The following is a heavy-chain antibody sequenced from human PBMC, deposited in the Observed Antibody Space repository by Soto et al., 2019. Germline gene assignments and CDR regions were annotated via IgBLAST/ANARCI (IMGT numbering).Heavy chain of an antibody. D-gene: IGHD3-10*01. Sequence: QVQLVESGGGMVQPGRSLRLSCAASGFTFSSYAMHWVRQAPGKGLEWVAVISYDGSNKYYADSVKGRFTISRDNSKNTLYLQMNSLRAEDTAVYYCARDFLRSGSYPLRWGQGTLVTVSS. CDR1: GFTFSSYA. J-gene: IGHJ1*01. CDR3: ARDFLRSGSYPLR. V-gene: IGHV3-30-3*01. CDR2: ISYDGSNK.